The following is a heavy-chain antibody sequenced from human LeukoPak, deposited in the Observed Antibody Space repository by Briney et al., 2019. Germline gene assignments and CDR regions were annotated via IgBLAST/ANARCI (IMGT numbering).Heavy chain of an antibody. Sequence: ASVKVSCKASGYTFNNYGITWVRQAPAQGLEWMGWINPNSGGTNYAQKFQGRVTMTRDTSISTAYMELSRLRSDDTAVYYCARDPGIAARQGFDYWGQGTLVTVSS. D-gene: IGHD6-6*01. V-gene: IGHV1-2*02. CDR1: GYTFNNYG. CDR2: INPNSGGT. CDR3: ARDPGIAARQGFDY. J-gene: IGHJ4*02.